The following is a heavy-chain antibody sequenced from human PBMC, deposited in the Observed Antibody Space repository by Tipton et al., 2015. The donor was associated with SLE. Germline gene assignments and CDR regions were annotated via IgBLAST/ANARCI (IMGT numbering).Heavy chain of an antibody. CDR3: ARLLRDGYNVVFDY. V-gene: IGHV4-4*08. D-gene: IGHD5-24*01. CDR1: GESLSGHY. CDR2: IYTTGST. Sequence: TLSLTCTVYGESLSGHYWVWIRQPPGKGLEWIGYIYTTGSTNYNPSLKSRVTISMDTSKNHFSLHLSSVTPADTAVYYCARLLRDGYNVVFDYWGQGALVTVSS. J-gene: IGHJ4*02.